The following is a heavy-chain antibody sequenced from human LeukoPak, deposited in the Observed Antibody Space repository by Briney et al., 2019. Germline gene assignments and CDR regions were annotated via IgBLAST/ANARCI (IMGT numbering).Heavy chain of an antibody. CDR3: ARVYCSSTSCYQDWFDP. Sequence: GASVKVSCKASGYTFTGYYMHWVRQAPGQGLEWMGWINPNSGGTNYAQKFQGRVTMTRNTSISTAYMELSSLRSEDTAVYYCARVYCSSTSCYQDWFDPWGQGTLVTVSS. J-gene: IGHJ5*02. CDR2: INPNSGGT. D-gene: IGHD2-2*01. V-gene: IGHV1-2*02. CDR1: GYTFTGYY.